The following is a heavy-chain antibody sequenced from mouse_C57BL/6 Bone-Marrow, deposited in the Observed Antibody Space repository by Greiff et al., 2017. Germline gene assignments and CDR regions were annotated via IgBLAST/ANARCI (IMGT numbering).Heavy chain of an antibody. CDR3: ARGGIYYDYHYYAMDY. CDR1: GYSITSGYY. D-gene: IGHD2-4*01. CDR2: ISYDGSN. J-gene: IGHJ4*01. Sequence: EVQLQESGPGLVKPSQSLSLTCSVTGYSITSGYYWNWIRQFPGNKLEWMGYISYDGSNNYNPSLKNRISITRDTSKHQFFLKLNSVTTEDTATYYCARGGIYYDYHYYAMDYWGQGTSVTVSS. V-gene: IGHV3-6*01.